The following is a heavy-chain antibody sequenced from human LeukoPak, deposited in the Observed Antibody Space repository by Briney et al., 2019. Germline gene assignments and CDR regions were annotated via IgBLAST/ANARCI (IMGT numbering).Heavy chain of an antibody. J-gene: IGHJ4*02. CDR1: GYTFTTYW. D-gene: IGHD6-13*01. CDR2: IYPGYSDP. CDR3: VRHGLGSSWFGFDY. Sequence: GESLKISCKGSGYTFTTYWIGWVRQMPGKGLEWMGIIYPGYSDPRYSPSFQGQVTISADKSISPAYLQWSSLKASDSAMYYCVRHGLGSSWFGFDYWGQGTLVTVSS. V-gene: IGHV5-51*01.